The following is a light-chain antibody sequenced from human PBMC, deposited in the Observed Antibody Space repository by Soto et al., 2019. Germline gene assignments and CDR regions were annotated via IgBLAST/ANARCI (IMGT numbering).Light chain of an antibody. V-gene: IGKV3-15*01. CDR3: QQYNIWPFT. CDR2: AAS. J-gene: IGKJ5*01. Sequence: EIVMTQSPATLSLSPWDSATLSSRASESVTSSLAWYHQKPGQPPRLLIYAASTRATDVPDRFSGGGSETEFTLTISSLQSEDFAVYFCQQYNIWPFTFGQGTRLEIK. CDR1: ESVTSS.